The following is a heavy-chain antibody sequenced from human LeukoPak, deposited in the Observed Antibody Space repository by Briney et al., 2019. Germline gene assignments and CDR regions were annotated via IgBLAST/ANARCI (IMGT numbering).Heavy chain of an antibody. CDR2: ISWNSGSI. V-gene: IGHV3-9*01. CDR1: GFTFDDYA. CDR3: AKHRGYQLNWFDP. Sequence: GGSLRLSCAASGFTFDDYAMHWVRQAPGKGLEWVSGISWNSGSIGYADSVKGRFTISRDNSKNTLYLQMNSLRAEDTAVYYCAKHRGYQLNWFDPWGQGTLVTVSS. D-gene: IGHD5-18*01. J-gene: IGHJ5*02.